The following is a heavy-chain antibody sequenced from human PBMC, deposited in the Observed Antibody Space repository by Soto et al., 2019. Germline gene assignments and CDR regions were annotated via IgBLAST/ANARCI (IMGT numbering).Heavy chain of an antibody. Sequence: GGSLRLSCAVSGFIFSSYSMYRVRQAPGKGMEWVSYISSSSSTIYYADSVKGRFTISRDNAKNSLYLQMNSLRDEDTAVYYCASLPTCSWSGYYSYYFDYWGQGTLVTVSS. V-gene: IGHV3-48*02. CDR2: ISSSSSTI. J-gene: IGHJ4*02. CDR3: ASLPTCSWSGYYSYYFDY. CDR1: GFIFSSYS. D-gene: IGHD3-3*01.